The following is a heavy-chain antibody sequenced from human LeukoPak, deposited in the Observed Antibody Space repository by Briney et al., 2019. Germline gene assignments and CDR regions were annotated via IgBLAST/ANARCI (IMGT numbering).Heavy chain of an antibody. D-gene: IGHD3-22*01. V-gene: IGHV1-2*02. J-gene: IGHJ4*02. CDR2: INPNSGGT. CDR1: GYTFTGYN. CDR3: AMPAHDHYYESSGYYAY. Sequence: ASVKVSCKASGYTFTGYNIHWVRQAPGQGLEWMGWINPNSGGTKYAQKFQGRVTLTTDTTISTAYMELSRLRSDHTAVYCCAMPAHDHYYESSGYYAYWGQGTLVTVSP.